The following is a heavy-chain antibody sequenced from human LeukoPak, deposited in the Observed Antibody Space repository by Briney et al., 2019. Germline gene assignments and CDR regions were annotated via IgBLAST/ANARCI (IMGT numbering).Heavy chain of an antibody. CDR3: ARGEMENTAMVTFFDY. D-gene: IGHD5-18*01. CDR1: GGTFSSYA. Sequence: SVKVSCKASGGTFSSYAISWVRQAPGQGLEWMGGIIPIFGTAHYAQTLQGRVTINADESTSTAYMELSSLRSEDTAVYYCARGEMENTAMVTFFDYWGQGTLVTVSS. CDR2: IIPIFGTA. V-gene: IGHV1-69*13. J-gene: IGHJ4*02.